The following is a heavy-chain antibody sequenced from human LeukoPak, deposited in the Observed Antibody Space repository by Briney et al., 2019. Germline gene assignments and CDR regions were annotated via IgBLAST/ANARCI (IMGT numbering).Heavy chain of an antibody. CDR2: IYYSGST. D-gene: IGHD2-2*01. V-gene: IGHV4-59*12. Sequence: SETLSLTCTVSGGSISSYYWSWIRQPPGKGLEWIGYIYYSGSTNYNPSLKSRVTISVDTSKNQFSLKLSSVTAADTAVYYCARGRYCSSTSCYPNWFDPWGQGTLVTVSS. CDR1: GGSISSYY. J-gene: IGHJ5*02. CDR3: ARGRYCSSTSCYPNWFDP.